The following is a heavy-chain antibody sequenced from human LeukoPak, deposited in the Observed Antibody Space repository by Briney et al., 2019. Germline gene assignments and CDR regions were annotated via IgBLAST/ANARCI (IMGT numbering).Heavy chain of an antibody. CDR2: ISAYNGNT. CDR3: ARDALIVVVPAASEAFDI. Sequence: ASVKVSCKASGYTFTSYGISWVRQAPGQGLEWMGWISAYNGNTNYAQKLQGRVTMTTDTSTSTAYMELSRLRSDDTAVYYCARDALIVVVPAASEAFDIWGQGTMVTVSS. CDR1: GYTFTSYG. D-gene: IGHD2-2*01. V-gene: IGHV1-18*01. J-gene: IGHJ3*02.